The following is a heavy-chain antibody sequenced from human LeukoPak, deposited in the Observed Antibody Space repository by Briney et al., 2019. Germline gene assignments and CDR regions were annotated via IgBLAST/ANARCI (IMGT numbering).Heavy chain of an antibody. CDR2: IYYTGGT. CDR3: ARDRGSKDYGDYPFDY. D-gene: IGHD4-17*01. Sequence: SETLSLTCTVSGGSITNYYWAWIRQPPGKGLEWIGNIYYTGGTKYNPSLRSRVTISVDPSKNQFSLKLSSVTAADTAVYYCARDRGSKDYGDYPFDYWGQGTLVTVSS. J-gene: IGHJ4*02. V-gene: IGHV4-59*12. CDR1: GGSITNYY.